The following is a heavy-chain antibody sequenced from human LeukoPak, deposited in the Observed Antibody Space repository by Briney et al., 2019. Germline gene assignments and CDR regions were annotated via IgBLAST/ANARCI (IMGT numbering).Heavy chain of an antibody. Sequence: GGSLRLSCAASGFTFSDHHMDWVRQAPGEGLEWVARIRNKANRYTTEYAASVKGRFTISRDDSENSLYLQMDGLKTEDTAVYYCARSPLGIAPFDYWGQGTLVTVSS. CDR1: GFTFSDHH. CDR2: IRNKANRYTT. V-gene: IGHV3-72*01. CDR3: ARSPLGIAPFDY. J-gene: IGHJ4*02. D-gene: IGHD7-27*01.